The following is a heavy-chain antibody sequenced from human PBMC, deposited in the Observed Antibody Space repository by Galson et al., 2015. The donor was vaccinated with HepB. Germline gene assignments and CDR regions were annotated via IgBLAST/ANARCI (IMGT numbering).Heavy chain of an antibody. CDR3: ARGGIFSGREKWLLGY. Sequence: SVKVSCKASGYTFTSYGIGWVRQAPGKGLEWMGWISAYNGNTNYAQKLQGRVTMTTDTSTSTAYMELRSLRSDDTAVYYCARGGIFSGREKWLLGYWGQGTLVTVSS. CDR2: ISAYNGNT. D-gene: IGHD3-22*01. CDR1: GYTFTSYG. V-gene: IGHV1-18*01. J-gene: IGHJ4*02.